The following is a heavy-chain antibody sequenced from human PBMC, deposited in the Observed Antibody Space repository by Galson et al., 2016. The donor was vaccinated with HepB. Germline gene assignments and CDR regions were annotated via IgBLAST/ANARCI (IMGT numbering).Heavy chain of an antibody. D-gene: IGHD3-10*01. CDR2: IRSKANSYAT. CDR3: TIMLTGSD. Sequence: SLRLSCAASGFTFSGSAMHWVRQASGKGLDWVGRIRSKANSYATAYAASVKGRFIISRDDSKNTAYLQMNSLKTEDTAVYYCTIMLTGSDWGQGTLVTVSS. V-gene: IGHV3-73*01. J-gene: IGHJ4*02. CDR1: GFTFSGSA.